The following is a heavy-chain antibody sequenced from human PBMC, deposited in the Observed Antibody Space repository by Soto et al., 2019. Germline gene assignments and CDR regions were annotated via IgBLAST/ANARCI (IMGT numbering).Heavy chain of an antibody. V-gene: IGHV3-23*01. CDR2: IGGSGGNT. J-gene: IGHJ6*02. Sequence: EVRLLESGEGLVQPGGSLKLSCAASGFTFSSYAMSWVRQAPGKGLEWVSSIGGSGGNTYYADSVKGRFTISRDNCKNTPFLQMNRLRAEDTAEFYCARVVRYFDTPYGMDVWGHVTTVTVSS. CDR3: ARVVRYFDTPYGMDV. CDR1: GFTFSSYA. D-gene: IGHD3-9*01.